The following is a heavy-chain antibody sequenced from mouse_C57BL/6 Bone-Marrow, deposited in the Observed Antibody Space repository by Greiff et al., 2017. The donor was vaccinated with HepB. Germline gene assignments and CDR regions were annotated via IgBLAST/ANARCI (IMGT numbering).Heavy chain of an antibody. CDR3: ARGPY. CDR2: INPSSGYT. J-gene: IGHJ3*01. V-gene: IGHV1-7*01. CDR1: GYTFTSYW. Sequence: QVQLKQSGAELAKPGASVKLSCKASGYTFTSYWMHWVKQRPGQGLEWIGYINPSSGYTKYNQKFKDKATLTAEKSSSTAYMQLSSLTSEDSAVYFCARGPYWGQGTLVTVSA.